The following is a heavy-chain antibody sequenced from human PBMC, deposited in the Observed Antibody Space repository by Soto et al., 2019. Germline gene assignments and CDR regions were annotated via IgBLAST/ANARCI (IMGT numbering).Heavy chain of an antibody. Sequence: QVQLVESGGGVVQPGRSLRLSCAASGFTFSSYGMHWVRQAPGKGLEWVAVISYDGSNKYYADSVKGRFTISRDNSKNKLYLQMNSLRAEDTAVYYGHSGDDAFDIWGQGTMVTVSS. D-gene: IGHD6-19*01. V-gene: IGHV3-30*03. CDR1: GFTFSSYG. J-gene: IGHJ3*02. CDR2: ISYDGSNK. CDR3: HSGDDAFDI.